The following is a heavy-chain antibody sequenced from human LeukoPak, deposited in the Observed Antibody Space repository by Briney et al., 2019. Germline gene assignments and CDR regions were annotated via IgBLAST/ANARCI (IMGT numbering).Heavy chain of an antibody. D-gene: IGHD2-15*01. V-gene: IGHV3-13*01. Sequence: PGGSLRLSCAASGFTFSSYDMHWVRQATGKGLEWVSAIGTAGDTYYPGSVKGRFTISRENAKNSLYLQMNSLRAGDTAVYYCARGGRDCSGGSCYLGYWGQGTLVTVSS. CDR3: ARGGRDCSGGSCYLGY. CDR2: IGTAGDT. CDR1: GFTFSSYD. J-gene: IGHJ4*02.